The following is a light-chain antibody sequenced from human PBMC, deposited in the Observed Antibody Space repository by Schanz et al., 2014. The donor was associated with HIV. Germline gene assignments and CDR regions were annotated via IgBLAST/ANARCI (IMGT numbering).Light chain of an antibody. Sequence: EIVLTQSPATLSLSPGERATLSCRASQSVSRYLAWYQQRPGQAPRLLIYDASNRATGIPARFSGSGSGTDFTLTISSLEPEDFAVYYCQHYGSSFGPGTKVDIK. CDR3: QHYGSS. CDR2: DAS. CDR1: QSVSRY. V-gene: IGKV3-11*01. J-gene: IGKJ3*01.